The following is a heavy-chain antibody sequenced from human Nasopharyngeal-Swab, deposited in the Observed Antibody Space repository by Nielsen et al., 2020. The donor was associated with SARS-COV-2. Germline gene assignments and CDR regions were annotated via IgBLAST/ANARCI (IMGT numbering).Heavy chain of an antibody. CDR3: ARDYCSSTSCYDC. Sequence: VRQAPGKGLEWVSYISSSGSTRYYADSVKGRFTISRDDAKNSLYLQMNSLRAEDTAVYYCARDYCSSTSCYDCWGQGTLVTVSS. D-gene: IGHD2-2*01. V-gene: IGHV3-48*03. J-gene: IGHJ4*02. CDR2: ISSSGSTR.